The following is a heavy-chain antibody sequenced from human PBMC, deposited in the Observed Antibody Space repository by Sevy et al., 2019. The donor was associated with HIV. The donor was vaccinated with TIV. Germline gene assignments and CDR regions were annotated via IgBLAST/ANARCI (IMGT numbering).Heavy chain of an antibody. D-gene: IGHD6-13*01. Sequence: SETLSLTCTVSGGSISSYYWSWIRQPPGKGLEWIGYIYYSGSTNYNPSLKSRVTISVETSKNQFSLKLSSVTAADTAVYYCAREGAAADDPRPYYYYYMDVWGKGTTVTVSS. CDR1: GGSISSYY. CDR3: AREGAAADDPRPYYYYYMDV. V-gene: IGHV4-59*01. CDR2: IYYSGST. J-gene: IGHJ6*03.